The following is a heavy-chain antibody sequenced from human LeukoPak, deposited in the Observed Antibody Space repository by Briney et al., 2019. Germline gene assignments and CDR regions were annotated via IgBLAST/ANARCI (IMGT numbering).Heavy chain of an antibody. CDR3: ARDLIVARGFDY. D-gene: IGHD3-22*01. CDR1: GFTFSSYA. Sequence: GGSLRLSCAASGFTFSSYAMSWVRQAPGKGLEWVASIKQDGSEEYFVDSVKGRFTISRNNAKNSLYLQMNSLRAEDTAVYYCARDLIVARGFDYWGQGTLVTVSS. J-gene: IGHJ4*02. CDR2: IKQDGSEE. V-gene: IGHV3-7*01.